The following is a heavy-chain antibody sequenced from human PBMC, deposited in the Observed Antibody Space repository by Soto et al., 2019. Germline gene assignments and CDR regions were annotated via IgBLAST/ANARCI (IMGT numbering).Heavy chain of an antibody. D-gene: IGHD4-4*01. V-gene: IGHV1-8*01. CDR2: MNPNSGNT. Sequence: ASVKVSCKASGYTFTSYDINWVRQTSGQGLEWMGWMNPNSGNTGYAQKFQGRVTMTRNTSISTAYMELSSLRSEDTAVYYCAREWSYSSTSDYWGQGTLVTVSS. CDR3: AREWSYSSTSDY. J-gene: IGHJ4*02. CDR1: GYTFTSYD.